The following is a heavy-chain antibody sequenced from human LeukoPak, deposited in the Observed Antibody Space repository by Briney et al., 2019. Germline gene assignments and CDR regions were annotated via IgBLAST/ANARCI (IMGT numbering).Heavy chain of an antibody. Sequence: GGSLRLSCAASGFSFKNVWMSWDRQAPGKGLEWVGRIKSKTHGGTTDYAAAVKGRFTISRDDSKSTLYLQMNSLKTEDTALYYCTTWNYDILTGYSIWGQGTLVTVSS. D-gene: IGHD3-9*01. CDR1: GFSFKNVW. CDR2: IKSKTHGGTT. CDR3: TTWNYDILTGYSI. J-gene: IGHJ4*02. V-gene: IGHV3-15*01.